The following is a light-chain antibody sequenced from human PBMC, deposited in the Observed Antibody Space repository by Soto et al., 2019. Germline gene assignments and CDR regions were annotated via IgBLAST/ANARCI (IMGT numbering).Light chain of an antibody. J-gene: IGLJ2*01. CDR1: SSDVGGYDF. CDR2: DVN. CDR3: SSYSGSSTLVV. V-gene: IGLV2-14*03. Sequence: QSALTQPASVSGSPGQSIAISCTGTSSDVGGYDFVSWYQQHPGKAPKLMIYDVNLRPSGVSNRFSGSKSGNTASLTISGLQADDEAVYYCSSYSGSSTLVVFGGGTKLTVL.